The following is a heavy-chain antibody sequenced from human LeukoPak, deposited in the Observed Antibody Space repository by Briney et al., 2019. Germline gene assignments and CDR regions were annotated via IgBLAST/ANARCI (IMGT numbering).Heavy chain of an antibody. CDR1: GGSTSSYY. CDR3: ARDPAAVRYFDY. Sequence: SETLSLTCTVSGGSTSSYYLTWIRQPAGEGLEWIGRIYTSGTTDYNPSLKSRVTMSVDTSKNQFFLKLSSVTAADTAVYCCARDPAAVRYFDYWGEGSLVTVSS. V-gene: IGHV4-4*07. CDR2: IYTSGTT. J-gene: IGHJ4*02. D-gene: IGHD6-13*01.